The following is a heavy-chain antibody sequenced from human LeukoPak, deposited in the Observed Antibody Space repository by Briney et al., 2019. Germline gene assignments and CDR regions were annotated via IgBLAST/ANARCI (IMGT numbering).Heavy chain of an antibody. Sequence: GGSLRLSCAASGFTFGSYSMNWVRQAPGMGLEWISYISSSSSTIYYADSVKGRFTISRDNAKNSLYLQMNSLRAEDTAVYYCARDYLGAYYGSGAYCLDYWGQGTLVTVSS. CDR3: ARDYLGAYYGSGAYCLDY. J-gene: IGHJ4*02. CDR2: ISSSSSTI. CDR1: GFTFGSYS. V-gene: IGHV3-48*04. D-gene: IGHD3-10*01.